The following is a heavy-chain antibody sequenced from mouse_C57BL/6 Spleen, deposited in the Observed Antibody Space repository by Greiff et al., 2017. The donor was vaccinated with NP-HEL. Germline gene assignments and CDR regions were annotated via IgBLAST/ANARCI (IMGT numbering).Heavy chain of an antibody. J-gene: IGHJ2*01. Sequence: QVQLKESGAELVRPGTSVKMSCKASGYTFTNYWIGWAKQRPGHGLEWIGDIYPGGGYTNYNEKFKGKATLTADKSSSTAYMQFSSLTSEDSAIYYCARRILLRSFDYWGQGTTLTVSS. V-gene: IGHV1-63*01. CDR2: IYPGGGYT. CDR3: ARRILLRSFDY. CDR1: GYTFTNYW. D-gene: IGHD1-1*01.